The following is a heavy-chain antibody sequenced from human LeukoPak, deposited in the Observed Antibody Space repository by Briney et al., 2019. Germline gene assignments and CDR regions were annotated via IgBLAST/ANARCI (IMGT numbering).Heavy chain of an antibody. CDR1: GFIFSTYW. D-gene: IGHD2-21*02. J-gene: IGHJ4*02. V-gene: IGHV3-7*01. Sequence: PGGSLRLSCAASGFIFSTYWMTWVRQAPGKGLEWVATIKYDGSEKFHVGSVRGRFTISRDNAKNSLYLQMNSLTAEDTAVYYCVRESFSRGDFNWGQGTLVSVSS. CDR3: VRESFSRGDFN. CDR2: IKYDGSEK.